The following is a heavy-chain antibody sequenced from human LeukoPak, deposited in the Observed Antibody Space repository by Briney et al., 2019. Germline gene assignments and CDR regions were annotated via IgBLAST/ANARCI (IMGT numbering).Heavy chain of an antibody. Sequence: PGGSLRLSCTASGFSFSSYGMHWVRQAPGKGLEWVAVMSYDGSNKYYADSVKGRFTISRDNSKNTLYLQMNSLRAEDTAVYYCARERHGRLKMGSGWLFDYWGQGTLVTVSS. J-gene: IGHJ4*02. D-gene: IGHD6-19*01. CDR3: ARERHGRLKMGSGWLFDY. CDR2: MSYDGSNK. CDR1: GFSFSSYG. V-gene: IGHV3-30*19.